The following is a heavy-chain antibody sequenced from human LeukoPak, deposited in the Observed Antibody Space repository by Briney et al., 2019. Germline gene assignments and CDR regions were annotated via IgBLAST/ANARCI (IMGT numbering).Heavy chain of an antibody. V-gene: IGHV3-23*01. CDR2: ISCSGGST. CDR3: AKDFYYDSSGYSSDY. J-gene: IGHJ4*02. D-gene: IGHD3-22*01. Sequence: GGSLRLSCAASGFTFSSYAMSWVRQAPEKGLEWVSAISCSGGSTYYADSVKGRFTISRDNSKNTLYLQMNSLGAEDTAVYYCAKDFYYDSSGYSSDYWGQGTLVTVSS. CDR1: GFTFSSYA.